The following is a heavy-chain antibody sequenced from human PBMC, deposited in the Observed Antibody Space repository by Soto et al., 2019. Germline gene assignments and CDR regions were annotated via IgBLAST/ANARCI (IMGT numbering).Heavy chain of an antibody. CDR1: GYTFTSYA. J-gene: IGHJ4*02. CDR3: AGGRGGAMVRGVITRTYYFDY. CDR2: INAGNGNT. Sequence: ASVKVSCKASGYTFTSYAMHWVRQAPGQRLEWMGWINAGNGNTKYSQKFQGRVTITRDTSASTAYMELSSLRSEDTAVYYCAGGRGGAMVRGVITRTYYFDYWGQGTLVTVSS. V-gene: IGHV1-3*01. D-gene: IGHD3-10*01.